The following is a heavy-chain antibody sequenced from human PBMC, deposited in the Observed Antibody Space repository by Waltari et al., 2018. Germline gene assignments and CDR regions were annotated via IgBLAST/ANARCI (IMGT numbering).Heavy chain of an antibody. CDR1: GSTFSRYA. Sequence: EVQLLESGGGLVQPEGSLRLSCAASGSTFSRYAMSWVRRAPGTGLEWVSTINTYGGSTYYADSVKGRFTISRDNSKNTLYLQMNSLRAEDTAVYFCARDGAYCGGDCYSFFDSWGQGTLVTVSS. J-gene: IGHJ4*02. CDR3: ARDGAYCGGDCYSFFDS. D-gene: IGHD2-21*01. V-gene: IGHV3-23*01. CDR2: INTYGGST.